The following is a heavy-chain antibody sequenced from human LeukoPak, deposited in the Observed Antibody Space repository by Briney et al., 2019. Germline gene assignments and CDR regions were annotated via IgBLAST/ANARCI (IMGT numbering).Heavy chain of an antibody. CDR2: INPNSGGT. V-gene: IGHV1-2*06. D-gene: IGHD3-22*01. CDR1: GYTFTGYY. J-gene: IGHJ4*02. CDR3: ARAGDSSGYYKY. Sequence: EASVTVSCTASGYTFTGYYMHWVRQAPGQGLEWMGRINPNSGGTNYAQKFQGRVTMTRDTSISTAYMELSRLRSDDTAVYYCARAGDSSGYYKYWGQGTLVTVSS.